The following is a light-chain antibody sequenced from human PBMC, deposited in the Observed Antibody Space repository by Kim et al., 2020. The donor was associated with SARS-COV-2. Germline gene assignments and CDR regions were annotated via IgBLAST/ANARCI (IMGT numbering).Light chain of an antibody. CDR1: ALPKQY. J-gene: IGLJ2*01. V-gene: IGLV3-25*03. Sequence: SYELTQPPSVSVSPGQTVWITCSGDALPKQYAYWYQQKPRQAPALGIYKGSGRPSGMPARLSGSSSGATDTLTISGVLAEDEADDYCQSADNSGAYVVFGGGTQLTVL. CDR3: QSADNSGAYVV. CDR2: KGS.